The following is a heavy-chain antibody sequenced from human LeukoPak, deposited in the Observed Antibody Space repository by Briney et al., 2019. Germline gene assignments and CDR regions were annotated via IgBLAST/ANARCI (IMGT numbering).Heavy chain of an antibody. CDR2: ISSSSSYI. J-gene: IGHJ4*02. Sequence: PGGGPRLSSAASGFTFSSYSMSWVPHTPGKGLEWVSSISSSSSYIYYADSVKRRFTISSDNAKNALYLQMNSLRAEDTAVCHCARDWSIAARLYLGQGTLVTVSS. V-gene: IGHV3-21*01. CDR3: ARDWSIAARLY. D-gene: IGHD6-6*01. CDR1: GFTFSSYS.